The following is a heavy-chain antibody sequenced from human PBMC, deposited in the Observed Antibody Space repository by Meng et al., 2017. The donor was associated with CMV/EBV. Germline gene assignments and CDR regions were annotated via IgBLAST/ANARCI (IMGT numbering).Heavy chain of an antibody. D-gene: IGHD2-2*02. CDR3: ARGGDCSSTSCYMEKWFFPLQQVYGMDV. V-gene: IGHV1-8*03. CDR2: MNPNSGNT. Sequence: ASVKVSCKASGYTFTSYDINWVRQATGQGLEWMGWMNPNSGNTGYAQKFQGRVTITRNTSISTAYMELSSLRSEDTAVYYRARGGDCSSTSCYMEKWFFPLQQVYGMDVWGQGTTVTVSS. CDR1: GYTFTSYD. J-gene: IGHJ6*02.